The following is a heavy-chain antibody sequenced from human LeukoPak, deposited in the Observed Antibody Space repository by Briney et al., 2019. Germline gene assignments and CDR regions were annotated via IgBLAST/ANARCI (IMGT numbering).Heavy chain of an antibody. J-gene: IGHJ4*02. V-gene: IGHV3-74*01. CDR3: ARDLMRGHYDSSGYRNGDDY. CDR1: GFTFSNYW. D-gene: IGHD3-22*01. CDR2: IHTDGSTT. Sequence: GGSLRLSCAASGFTFSNYWMHWVRQAPGKGLVWVSCIHTDGSTTTYADSVKGRFTISRDNAKNTLYLQMNSLRAEDTAVYYCARDLMRGHYDSSGYRNGDDYWGQGTLVTVSS.